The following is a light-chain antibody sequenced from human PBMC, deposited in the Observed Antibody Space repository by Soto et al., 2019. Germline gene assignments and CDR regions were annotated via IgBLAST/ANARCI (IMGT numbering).Light chain of an antibody. V-gene: IGLV2-23*02. CDR3: CSFAGSSTFWV. Sequence: LTQPASVSGSPGQSITISCSGTTSDVGGYDVVSWYQQHPGKAPKLMIFEVNQRPSGVSDRFSGSKSGNTASLTISGLQAGDEADYYCCSFAGSSTFWVFGGGTKVTV. CDR2: EVN. J-gene: IGLJ3*02. CDR1: TSDVGGYDV.